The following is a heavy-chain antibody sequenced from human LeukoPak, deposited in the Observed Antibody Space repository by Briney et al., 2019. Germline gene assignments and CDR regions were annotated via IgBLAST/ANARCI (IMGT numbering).Heavy chain of an antibody. CDR2: IYYNGST. CDR3: ARDLRYCSSTSCSKTGGFDY. Sequence: PSETLSLTCTVSGGSITNYFWSWIRQPPGKGLEWIGFIYYNGSTNYNPSLESRVTISVDTSKSQLSLKLSSVTAADTAVYYCARDLRYCSSTSCSKTGGFDYWGQGTLVTVSS. CDR1: GGSITNYF. V-gene: IGHV4-59*01. J-gene: IGHJ4*02. D-gene: IGHD2-2*01.